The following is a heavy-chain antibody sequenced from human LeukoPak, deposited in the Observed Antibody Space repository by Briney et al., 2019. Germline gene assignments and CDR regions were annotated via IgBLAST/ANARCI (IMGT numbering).Heavy chain of an antibody. J-gene: IGHJ3*02. D-gene: IGHD2-2*01. CDR1: GFTYSSYD. CDR3: ARETSTSFDI. Sequence: GGSLRLSCAASGFTYSSYDMSWVRQAPGKGLEWVSHISGSGGNTYYADSVKGRFTISRDNSKNTLYLQMNSLRAEDTAVYYCARETSTSFDIWGQGTMVTVSS. V-gene: IGHV3-23*01. CDR2: ISGSGGNT.